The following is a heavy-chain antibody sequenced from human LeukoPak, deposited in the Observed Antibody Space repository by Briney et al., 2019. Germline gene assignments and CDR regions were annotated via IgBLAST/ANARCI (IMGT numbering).Heavy chain of an antibody. Sequence: GGSLRLSCAASGFTFSSYWMHWVRQAPGKGLVWVSHINTDGSSTSYADSVKGRFTISRDNAKNTLYLQMNSLRAEDTAVYYCARDPVAADGFDIWGQGTMVTVSS. J-gene: IGHJ3*02. CDR1: GFTFSSYW. D-gene: IGHD6-13*01. CDR3: ARDPVAADGFDI. V-gene: IGHV3-74*01. CDR2: INTDGSST.